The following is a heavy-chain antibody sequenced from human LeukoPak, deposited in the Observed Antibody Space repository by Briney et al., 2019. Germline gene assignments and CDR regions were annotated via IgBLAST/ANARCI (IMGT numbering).Heavy chain of an antibody. D-gene: IGHD5-18*01. V-gene: IGHV3-21*01. CDR1: GFTFSSNS. Sequence: GGSLRLSFVVSGFTFSSNSMNWVRQAPAKGLDWVSSISSSSSYIYYADSVKGRFTISSDNAKNSLYLQMNSLRAEDTAVYYCARDGGYSYGYSFDYWGQGTLVTVSS. CDR2: ISSSSSYI. CDR3: ARDGGYSYGYSFDY. J-gene: IGHJ4*02.